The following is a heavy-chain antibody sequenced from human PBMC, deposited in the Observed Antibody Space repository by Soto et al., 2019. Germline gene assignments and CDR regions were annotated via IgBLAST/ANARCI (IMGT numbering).Heavy chain of an antibody. CDR1: GFTFSSYA. CDR2: ISGSGGST. J-gene: IGHJ4*02. V-gene: IGHV3-23*01. D-gene: IGHD6-19*01. CDR3: ARRSSGWYFDY. Sequence: EVQLLESGGGLVQPGGSLRLSCAASGFTFSSYAMNWVRQAPGKGLEWVSVISGSGGSTYYADSVKGRFTISRDNSKNTPYLQMNSLRAGDTAVYYWARRSSGWYFDYCGQGTLVTVSS.